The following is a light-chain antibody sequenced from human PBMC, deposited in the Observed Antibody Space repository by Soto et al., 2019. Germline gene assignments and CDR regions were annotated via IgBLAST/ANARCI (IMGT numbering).Light chain of an antibody. CDR2: DAS. J-gene: IGKJ1*01. Sequence: DIQMTQSPSTLSASVGDRVTIICRASQNINSWVAWYQQKPGKAPKALIYDASSLESGVPSRFSGSGSGTYFTLTISSLQPDDFATYYCHQYDSYSTRTFGQGTKVDIK. V-gene: IGKV1-5*02. CDR3: HQYDSYSTRT. CDR1: QNINSW.